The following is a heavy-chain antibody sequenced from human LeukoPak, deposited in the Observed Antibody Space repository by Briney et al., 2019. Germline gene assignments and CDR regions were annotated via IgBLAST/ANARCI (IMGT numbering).Heavy chain of an antibody. CDR1: GFTFSTYS. Sequence: GGSLRLSCAASGFTFSTYSMNWVRQAPGKGLEWVSYISSSSSTIYYADSVKCRFTISRDNAKNSLYLQMNSLRAEDTAVYYCASGVFGAYAFDIWGQGTMVTVSS. CDR2: ISSSSSTI. CDR3: ASGVFGAYAFDI. V-gene: IGHV3-48*01. D-gene: IGHD3-10*02. J-gene: IGHJ3*02.